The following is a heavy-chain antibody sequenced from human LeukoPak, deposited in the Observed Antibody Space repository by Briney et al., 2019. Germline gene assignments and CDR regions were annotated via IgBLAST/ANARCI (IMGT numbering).Heavy chain of an antibody. CDR2: ISPYNGNT. CDR3: ARHPDITIIRGADFDI. J-gene: IGHJ4*02. CDR1: GYTFTSYG. Sequence: ASVKVSCKASGYTFTSYGISWVRQAPGQGLEWMRWISPYNGNTKYAQKLQGRVTMTTDTSTRIAYMELRSLRSDDTAVYYCARHPDITIIRGADFDIWGQGTLVTVSS. V-gene: IGHV1-18*01. D-gene: IGHD3-10*01.